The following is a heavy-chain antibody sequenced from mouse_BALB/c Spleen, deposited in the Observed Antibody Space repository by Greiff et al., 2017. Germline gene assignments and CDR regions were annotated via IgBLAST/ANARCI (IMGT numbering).Heavy chain of an antibody. D-gene: IGHD2-10*02. CDR1: GYSITSDYA. J-gene: IGHJ4*01. CDR3: ARSQYGNYGYAMDY. CDR2: ISYSGST. V-gene: IGHV3-2*02. Sequence: EVQLVESGPGLVKPSQSLSLTCTVTGYSITSDYAWNWIRQFPGNKLEWMGYISYSGSTSYNPSLKSRISITRDTSKNQFFLQLNSVTTEDTATYYCARSQYGNYGYAMDYWGQGTSVTVSS.